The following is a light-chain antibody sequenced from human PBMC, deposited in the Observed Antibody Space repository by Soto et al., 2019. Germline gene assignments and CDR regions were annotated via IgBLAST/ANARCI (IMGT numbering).Light chain of an antibody. CDR2: DAS. V-gene: IGKV3D-20*02. CDR1: QSVSSNY. Sequence: IVMTQSPATLSVSPGERATLSCRASQSVSSNYLAWYQQKPGQAPRLLIYDASNRATGIPARFSGSGSGTDFTLTISRLEPEDFAVYYCQQWFTFGPGTKVDIK. CDR3: QQWFT. J-gene: IGKJ3*01.